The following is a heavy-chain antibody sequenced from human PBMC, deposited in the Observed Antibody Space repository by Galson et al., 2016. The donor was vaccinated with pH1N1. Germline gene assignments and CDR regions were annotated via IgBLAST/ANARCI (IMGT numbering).Heavy chain of an antibody. CDR3: ARLGIPATIDYPYYMDG. CDR1: GYSFSTYW. Sequence: QSGAEVKKPGESLKISCKGTGYSFSTYWIAWVRQMPGEGLEWMGIIYPGDSDTRYSPSFQGQVTISADKSISAAYLQWSSLQASDTAMYFCARLGIPATIDYPYYMDGWGKGTMVTVSS. J-gene: IGHJ6*03. V-gene: IGHV5-51*01. D-gene: IGHD2-2*01. CDR2: IYPGDSDT.